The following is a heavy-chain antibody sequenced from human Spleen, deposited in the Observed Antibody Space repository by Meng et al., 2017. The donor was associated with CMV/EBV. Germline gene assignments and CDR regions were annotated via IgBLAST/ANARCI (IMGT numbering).Heavy chain of an antibody. D-gene: IGHD2-2*01. Sequence: SETLSLTCSVSGDSITSTSYYWGWIRQPPGKGLEWIGSIYYSGSTYYNPSLKSRVIISVDTSKNQFSLKLSSVTAADTAMYYCARSGIIGLYYQNWFDPWGQGTLVTVSS. J-gene: IGHJ5*02. V-gene: IGHV4-39*07. CDR1: GDSITSTSYY. CDR3: ARSGIIGLYYQNWFDP. CDR2: IYYSGST.